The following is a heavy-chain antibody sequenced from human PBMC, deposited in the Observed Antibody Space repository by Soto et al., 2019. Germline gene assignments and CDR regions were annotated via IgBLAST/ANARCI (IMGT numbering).Heavy chain of an antibody. J-gene: IGHJ6*02. V-gene: IGHV5-51*01. CDR1: GYSFTSYW. Sequence: GESLKISCKGSGYSFTSYWIGWVRQMPGKGLERMGIIYPGDSDTRYSPSFQGQVTISADKSISTAYLQWSSLKASDTAMYYCARHGGYYGSGSYGVYYGMDVWGQGTTVTVSS. CDR3: ARHGGYYGSGSYGVYYGMDV. CDR2: IYPGDSDT. D-gene: IGHD3-10*01.